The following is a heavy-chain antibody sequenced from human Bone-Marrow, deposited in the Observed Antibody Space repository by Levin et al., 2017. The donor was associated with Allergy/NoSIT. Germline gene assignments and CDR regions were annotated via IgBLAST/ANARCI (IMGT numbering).Heavy chain of an antibody. J-gene: IGHJ4*02. CDR3: ARGYNRGSHRPDY. CDR2: INAGNGDT. V-gene: IGHV1-3*01. Sequence: GESLKISCTASGYAFTSFALHWVRQAPGQRLEWMGWINAGNGDTKYSQKFQGRVTITRDTSASRAYMELSCLRSEDTAVYYCARGYNRGSHRPDYWGQGTMVTVSS. D-gene: IGHD3-16*02. CDR1: GYAFTSFA.